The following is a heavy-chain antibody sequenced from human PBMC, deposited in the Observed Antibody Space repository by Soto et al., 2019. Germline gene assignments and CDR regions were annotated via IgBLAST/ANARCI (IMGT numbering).Heavy chain of an antibody. CDR2: IYYSGST. CDR1: GGSISSYY. Sequence: SETLSLTCTVSGGSISSYYWSWIRQPPGKGLEWIGYIYYSGSTNYNPSLKSRVTISVDTSKNQFSLKLSSVTAADTAVYYCARVSPEGRGYSYGYNDYWGQGNLVTVSS. J-gene: IGHJ4*02. CDR3: ARVSPEGRGYSYGYNDY. D-gene: IGHD5-18*01. V-gene: IGHV4-59*01.